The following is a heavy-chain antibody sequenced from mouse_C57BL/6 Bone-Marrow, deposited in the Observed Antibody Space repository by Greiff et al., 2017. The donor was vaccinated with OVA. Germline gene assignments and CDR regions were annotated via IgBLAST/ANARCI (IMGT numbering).Heavy chain of an antibody. Sequence: VQLQQPGAELVKPGASVKLSCKASGYTFTSYWMHWVKQRPGRGLEWIGRIDPNSGGTKYNEKFKSKATLTVDKPSSTAYMQLSSLTSEDSAVYYCARRGGAAQATSNYYAMDYWGQGTSVTVSS. CDR3: ARRGGAAQATSNYYAMDY. D-gene: IGHD3-2*02. V-gene: IGHV1-72*01. CDR2: IDPNSGGT. CDR1: GYTFTSYW. J-gene: IGHJ4*01.